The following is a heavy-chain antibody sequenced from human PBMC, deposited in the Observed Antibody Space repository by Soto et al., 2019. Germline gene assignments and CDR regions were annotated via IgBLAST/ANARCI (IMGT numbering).Heavy chain of an antibody. CDR1: GFTFSSYS. V-gene: IGHV3-48*01. Sequence: GGSLRLSCAASGFTFSSYSMNWVRQAPGKGLEWVSYISSSSSPIYYADSVKGRFTISRDNAKNSLYLQMNSLSAEDTAVYYCARFPRRFLDRLDLLSPCGQGSLVT. J-gene: IGHJ5*02. CDR2: ISSSSSPI. D-gene: IGHD3-3*01. CDR3: ARFPRRFLDRLDLLSP.